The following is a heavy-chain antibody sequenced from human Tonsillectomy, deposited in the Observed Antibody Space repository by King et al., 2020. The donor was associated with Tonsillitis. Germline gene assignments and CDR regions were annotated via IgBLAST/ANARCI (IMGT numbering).Heavy chain of an antibody. Sequence: QLQESGPGLVKPSETLSLTCTVSGGSISSYYWSWIRQPAEKGLEWIGLEWIGRIYTSVSTNYNPSLKSRVTMSVDTSKNQFSLTLSSVTAADTAVYYGAGVGFMDWYFDLWGRGTLVTVSS. CDR3: AGVGFMDWYFDL. J-gene: IGHJ2*01. V-gene: IGHV4-4*07. CDR2: IYTSVST. CDR1: GGSISSYY.